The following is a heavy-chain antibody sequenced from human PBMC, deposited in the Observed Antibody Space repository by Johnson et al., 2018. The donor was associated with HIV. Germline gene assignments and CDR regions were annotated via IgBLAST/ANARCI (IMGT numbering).Heavy chain of an antibody. Sequence: MLLVESGGGLVQPGESLRLSCAASGFTFSSYWMNWVRQAPGKGLEWVANIKQDGSERKYVDSVKGRFTISRDNAKNSLYLQMNSLRAEDTGVYYCAKNSAAFDIWGQGTMVTVSS. J-gene: IGHJ3*02. V-gene: IGHV3-7*02. CDR1: GFTFSSYW. CDR2: IKQDGSER. D-gene: IGHD2/OR15-2a*01. CDR3: AKNSAAFDI.